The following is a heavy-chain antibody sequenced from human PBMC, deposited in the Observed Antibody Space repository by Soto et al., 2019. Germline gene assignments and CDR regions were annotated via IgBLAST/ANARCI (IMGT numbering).Heavy chain of an antibody. Sequence: HPGGSLRLSCAASGFTFSSYAMSWVRQAPGKGLEWVSAISGSGGSTYYADSVKGRFTISRDNSKNTLYLQMNSLRAEDTAVYYCAKPREGDYATPGHYWGQGTLVTVSS. J-gene: IGHJ4*02. CDR1: GFTFSSYA. V-gene: IGHV3-23*01. CDR3: AKPREGDYATPGHY. CDR2: ISGSGGST. D-gene: IGHD4-17*01.